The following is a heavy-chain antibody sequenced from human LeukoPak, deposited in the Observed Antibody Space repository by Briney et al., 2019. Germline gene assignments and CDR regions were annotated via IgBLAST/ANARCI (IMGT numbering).Heavy chain of an antibody. CDR1: KFAFSSYA. J-gene: IGHJ4*02. CDR3: ARQGTYSSAIGMGY. CDR2: ISGGGGNT. D-gene: IGHD6-19*01. Sequence: GGSLRLSCAASKFAFSSYAMSWVRQAPGKGLEWVSAISGGGGNTYYADSVKGRFTISRDNSKNTLYLQMNSLRAEDTAVYYCARQGTYSSAIGMGYWGQGTLVTVSS. V-gene: IGHV3-23*01.